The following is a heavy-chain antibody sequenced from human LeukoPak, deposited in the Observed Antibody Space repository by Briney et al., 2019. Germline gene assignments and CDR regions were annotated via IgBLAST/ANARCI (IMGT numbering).Heavy chain of an antibody. CDR1: GYTFTGYY. D-gene: IGHD2-2*01. V-gene: IGHV1-2*02. CDR2: INPNSGGT. J-gene: IGHJ6*02. Sequence: ASVKVSCKASGYTFTGYYMHWVRQAPGQGLEWMGWINPNSGGTNYAQKFQERVTITRDMSTSTAYMELSSLRSEDTAVYYCAADSCSSTSCYRANYYYGMDVWGQGTTVTVSS. CDR3: AADSCSSTSCYRANYYYGMDV.